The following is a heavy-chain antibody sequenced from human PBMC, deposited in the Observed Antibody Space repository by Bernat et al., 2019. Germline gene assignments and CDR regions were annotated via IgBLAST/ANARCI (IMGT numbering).Heavy chain of an antibody. J-gene: IGHJ4*02. CDR2: ISSSSTYI. Sequence: VQLVESGGGLVKPGGSLRLSCAASGFTFSSYSMNWVRQAPWKGLEWVSSISSSSTYIYYADSVKGRFTISRDNAENSLYLQVNSLRAEDTAVYYCARDANRLGRFDYWGQGTLVTVSS. CDR1: GFTFSSYS. CDR3: ARDANRLGRFDY. V-gene: IGHV3-21*02. D-gene: IGHD6-19*01.